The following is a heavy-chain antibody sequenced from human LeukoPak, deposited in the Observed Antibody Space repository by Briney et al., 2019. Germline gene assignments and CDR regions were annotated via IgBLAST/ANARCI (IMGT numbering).Heavy chain of an antibody. J-gene: IGHJ1*01. CDR2: IYYSGST. Sequence: SETLSLTCTVSGGSINSSSYYWGWIRQPPGKGLEWIGSIYYSGSTYYNPSLKSRVTISVDTSKNQFSLKLSSVTAADTAVYYCARHPSCSGGSCSEYFQHWGQGTLVTVSS. CDR3: ARHPSCSGGSCSEYFQH. V-gene: IGHV4-39*01. D-gene: IGHD2-15*01. CDR1: GGSINSSSYY.